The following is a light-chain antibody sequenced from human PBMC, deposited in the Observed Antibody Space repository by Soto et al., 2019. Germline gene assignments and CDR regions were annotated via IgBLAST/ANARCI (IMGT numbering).Light chain of an antibody. CDR1: QSISSN. V-gene: IGKV3D-15*01. J-gene: IGKJ1*01. CDR3: QQYHIYSGT. Sequence: ETVIAQSAATLSFSGVESATLSCRASQSISSNLAWFQQKPGQAPRLLIYGASNRATGIPDRFSGSGSGTEFTLTINSLQPDDFATYYCQQYHIYSGTFGQGNKVE. CDR2: GAS.